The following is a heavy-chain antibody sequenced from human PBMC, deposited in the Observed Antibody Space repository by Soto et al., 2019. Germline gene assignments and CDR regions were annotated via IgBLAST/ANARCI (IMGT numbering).Heavy chain of an antibody. CDR3: ARGHYGMDV. CDR1: GFTFSNHW. Sequence: EVRLVESGGGLVQPGGSLTLSCVASGFTFSNHWISWVRQAPGKGLEWVANIKEDGSEKYYMDSVKGRFTISRDNAENSVYLQMNSLRAEDTAVYYCARGHYGMDVWGQGTTVTVSS. V-gene: IGHV3-7*03. CDR2: IKEDGSEK. J-gene: IGHJ6*02.